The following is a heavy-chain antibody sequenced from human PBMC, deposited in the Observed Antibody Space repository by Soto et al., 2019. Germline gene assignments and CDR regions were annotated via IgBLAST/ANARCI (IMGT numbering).Heavy chain of an antibody. V-gene: IGHV3-33*01. Sequence: QVQLVESGGGVVQPGRSLRLSCAASGFTFSSYGMHWVRQAPGKGLEWVAVIWYDGSNKYYADSVKGRFTISRDNSKNTMYLQMTGRRGEDTAVYYWARGGAGGGGFDYWGQGTLVTVSS. D-gene: IGHD3-10*01. J-gene: IGHJ4*02. CDR3: ARGGAGGGGFDY. CDR1: GFTFSSYG. CDR2: IWYDGSNK.